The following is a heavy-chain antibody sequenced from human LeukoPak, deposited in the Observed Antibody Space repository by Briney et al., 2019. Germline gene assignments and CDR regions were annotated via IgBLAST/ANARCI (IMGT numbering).Heavy chain of an antibody. Sequence: GGSLRLSCAASGFIFRNYDMHWVRQAPGKGLEWVAYVRYDGSNKYYADSVKGRFTISRDDSRNTLYLQMNSLRAEDTAVYCCAKDRGTARSTHFDYWGQGTLVTVSS. V-gene: IGHV3-30*02. CDR3: AKDRGTARSTHFDY. CDR1: GFIFRNYD. D-gene: IGHD3-10*01. J-gene: IGHJ4*02. CDR2: VRYDGSNK.